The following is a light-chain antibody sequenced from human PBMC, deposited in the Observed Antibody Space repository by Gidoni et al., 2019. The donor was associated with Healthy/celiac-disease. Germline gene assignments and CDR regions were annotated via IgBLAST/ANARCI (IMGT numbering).Light chain of an antibody. J-gene: IGKJ2*01. Sequence: DIQMTQSPSSLSASVGDRVTITCQASQDISNYLNWYQQKPGKAPKLLIYDASNLETGVPSRFSGSGSGTEFTFTISSLQPEDIATYYCQQYDNLPPYTFXQXTKLEIK. CDR3: QQYDNLPPYT. V-gene: IGKV1-33*01. CDR2: DAS. CDR1: QDISNY.